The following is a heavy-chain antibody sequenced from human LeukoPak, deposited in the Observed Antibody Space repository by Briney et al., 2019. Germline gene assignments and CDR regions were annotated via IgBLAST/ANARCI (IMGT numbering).Heavy chain of an antibody. CDR1: GASVSGSAYY. D-gene: IGHD1-26*01. V-gene: IGHV4-39*01. J-gene: IGHJ4*02. CDR2: IYYSGTT. Sequence: SETLSLTCTVSGASVSGSAYYWGCIRQPPGKGLEWIGNIYYSGTTYYNESLGSRITTTINTTKTQFPLKLNAGAAANPAMYYCANSGGCGVFVYWGQGTLVTVS. CDR3: ANSGGCGVFVY.